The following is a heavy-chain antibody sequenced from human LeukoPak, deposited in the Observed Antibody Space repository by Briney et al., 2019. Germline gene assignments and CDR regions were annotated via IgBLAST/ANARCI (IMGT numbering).Heavy chain of an antibody. J-gene: IGHJ6*03. CDR2: IIPIFGTA. D-gene: IGHD6-6*01. V-gene: IGHV1-69*06. CDR3: AQGYSSSPGWVYYYYMDV. CDR1: GGTFSSYA. Sequence: GASVKVSCKASGGTFSSYAISWVRQAPGQGLEWMGGIIPIFGTANYAQKFQGRVTITADKSTSTAYMELSSLRSEDTAVYYCAQGYSSSPGWVYYYYMDVWGKGTTVTVSS.